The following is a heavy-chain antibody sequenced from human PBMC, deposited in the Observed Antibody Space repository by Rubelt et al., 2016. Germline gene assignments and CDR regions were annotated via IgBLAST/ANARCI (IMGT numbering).Heavy chain of an antibody. J-gene: IGHJ6*02. Sequence: GGGLVQPGGSLRLSCAASGFTVSSNYMSWVRQAPGKGLEWVSVIYSGGSTYYADSVKGRFTISRDNAKNSLYLQMNSLRAEDTAVYYCARAGIAAAPYYYYGMDVWGQGTTVTVSS. CDR3: ARAGIAAAPYYYYGMDV. V-gene: IGHV3-53*01. CDR2: IYSGGST. CDR1: GFTVSSNY. D-gene: IGHD6-13*01.